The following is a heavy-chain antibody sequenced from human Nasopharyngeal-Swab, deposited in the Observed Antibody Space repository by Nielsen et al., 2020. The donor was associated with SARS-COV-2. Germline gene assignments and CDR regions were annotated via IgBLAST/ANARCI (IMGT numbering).Heavy chain of an antibody. Sequence: SETLSLTCAVSGGSISSGAYSWSWIRQPPGRGLEWNGYLYNRGSTYYKSSLKSRVIISLDTSRNQFSLKLNSLTAADTAVYYCARGGVVTSSHSDAFDIWGQGTMVTVSS. CDR2: LYNRGST. CDR3: ARGGVVTSSHSDAFDI. V-gene: IGHV4-30-4*07. D-gene: IGHD2-21*02. J-gene: IGHJ3*02. CDR1: GGSISSGAYS.